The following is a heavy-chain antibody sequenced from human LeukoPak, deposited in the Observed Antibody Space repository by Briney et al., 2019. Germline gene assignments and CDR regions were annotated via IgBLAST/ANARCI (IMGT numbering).Heavy chain of an antibody. CDR2: IIPILGIA. Sequence: ASVKVSCKASGGTFSSYAISWVRQAPGQGLEWRGRIIPILGIANYAQKFQGGVTITADKSTSTAYMELSSLRSEDTAVYYCVLYYYDSSGYYHFDNWGQGTLVTVSS. J-gene: IGHJ4*02. V-gene: IGHV1-69*04. CDR1: GGTFSSYA. CDR3: VLYYYDSSGYYHFDN. D-gene: IGHD3-22*01.